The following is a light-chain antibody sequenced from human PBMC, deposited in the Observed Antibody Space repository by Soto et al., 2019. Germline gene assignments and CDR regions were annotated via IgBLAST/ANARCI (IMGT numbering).Light chain of an antibody. J-gene: IGLJ2*01. CDR2: SDN. V-gene: IGLV1-44*01. CDR1: SSNMGTNT. CDR3: AAWDGSLIHIL. Sequence: QSVLTQPPSASGTPGQRVTISCSGSSSNMGTNTVNWYQQLPRAAPKLLIYSDNQRPSGVPDRFSGSKSGTSASLAITGLQSEDEADYYCAAWDGSLIHILFGGGTKLTVL.